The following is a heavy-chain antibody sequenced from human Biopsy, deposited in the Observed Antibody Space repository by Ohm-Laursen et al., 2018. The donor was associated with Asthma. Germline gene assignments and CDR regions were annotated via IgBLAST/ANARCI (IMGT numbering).Heavy chain of an antibody. CDR1: GSAVSRDH. Sequence: SLRLSCSASGSAVSRDHMFWVRQAPGKGLEWVSVIYSGGTSHTADSVRGRFTISRDYSKNTLYLQMHSLRAEDTAVYYCARGDSSNWSHYYFDYWGQGTQVTVSS. J-gene: IGHJ4*02. CDR2: IYSGGTS. V-gene: IGHV3-53*01. D-gene: IGHD3-22*01. CDR3: ARGDSSNWSHYYFDY.